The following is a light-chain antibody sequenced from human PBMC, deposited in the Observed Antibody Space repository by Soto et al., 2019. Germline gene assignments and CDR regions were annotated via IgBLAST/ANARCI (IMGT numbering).Light chain of an antibody. J-gene: IGKJ1*01. CDR3: QQYYNWPRT. CDR1: QDIRKY. Sequence: DIQMTQSPSSLSASVGDRVTVTCQASQDIRKYLSWYQQKPGKVPKLLIYDVSNLETGVPARFSGSGSGTHFTFTISSLQPEDFAVYYCQQYYNWPRTFGQGTKVDIK. CDR2: DVS. V-gene: IGKV1-33*01.